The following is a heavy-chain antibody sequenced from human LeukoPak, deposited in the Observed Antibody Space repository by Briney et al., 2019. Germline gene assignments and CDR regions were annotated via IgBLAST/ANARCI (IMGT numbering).Heavy chain of an antibody. CDR1: GFTFSTHT. CDR3: RGISATGFDF. CDR2: ISYDGTND. J-gene: IGHJ4*02. V-gene: IGHV3-30*04. D-gene: IGHD6-13*01. Sequence: GKSLGLSCAASGFTFSTHTMHWVRQAPGKGLDWVAFISYDGTNDYYADSVKGRFTISRDNSKSTLYLQMNSLRAEDTAVYYCRGISATGFDFWGQGTLVTVSS.